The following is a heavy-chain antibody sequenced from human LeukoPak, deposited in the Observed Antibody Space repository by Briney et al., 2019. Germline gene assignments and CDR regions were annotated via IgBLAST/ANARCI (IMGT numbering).Heavy chain of an antibody. CDR3: ARGECSSTSCYQDWFDP. V-gene: IGHV4-59*01. J-gene: IGHJ5*02. Sequence: SETLSITCTVSGGSISYYWSWIRQPPGKGVEWIGHIYYSGSTNYNPSLKSRVTISVDTSKNQFSLNLRSVTAADTAVYYCARGECSSTSCYQDWFDPWGQGMLVTVSS. D-gene: IGHD2-2*01. CDR1: GGSISYY. CDR2: IYYSGST.